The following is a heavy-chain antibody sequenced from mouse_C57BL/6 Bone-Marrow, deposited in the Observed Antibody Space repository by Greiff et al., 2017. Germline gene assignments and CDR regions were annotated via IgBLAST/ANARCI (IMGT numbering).Heavy chain of an antibody. D-gene: IGHD2-4*01. CDR1: GYPFTSYG. J-gene: IGHJ3*01. CDR3: ARSRGYDYSWFAY. Sequence: VQRVESGAELARPGASVKLSCKASGYPFTSYGISWVKQRTGQGLEWIGEIYPRSGNTYYNEKSKGKATLTADKSSSTAYMELRSLTSEDSAVYFCARSRGYDYSWFAYWGQGTLVTVSA. CDR2: IYPRSGNT. V-gene: IGHV1-81*01.